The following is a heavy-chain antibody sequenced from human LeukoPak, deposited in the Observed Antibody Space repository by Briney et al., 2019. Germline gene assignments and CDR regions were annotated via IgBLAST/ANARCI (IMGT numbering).Heavy chain of an antibody. CDR2: INPNSGGT. J-gene: IGHJ4*02. CDR3: ARYCSSTSCHDY. Sequence: ASVKVPCKASGYTFTGYYMHWVRQAPGQGLEWMGWINPNSGGTNYAQKFQGRVTMTRDTSISTAYMELSRLRSDDTAVYYCARYCSSTSCHDYWGQGTLVTVSS. V-gene: IGHV1-2*02. D-gene: IGHD2-2*01. CDR1: GYTFTGYY.